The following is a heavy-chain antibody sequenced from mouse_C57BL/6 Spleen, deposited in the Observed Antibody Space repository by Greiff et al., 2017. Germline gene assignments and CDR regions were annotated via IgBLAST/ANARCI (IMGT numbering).Heavy chain of an antibody. CDR1: GYTFTDHT. V-gene: IGHV1-78*01. J-gene: IGHJ2*01. D-gene: IGHD3-2*02. CDR3: ARQQLRLLYFDY. CDR2: IYPRVGST. Sequence: QVQLQQSDAELVKPGASVKISCKVSGYTFTDHTIHWMKQRPEQGLEWIGYIYPRVGSTKYNEKFKGKATLTADKTSSTAYMQLNSLTSEDSAVYFCARQQLRLLYFDYWGQGTTLTVSS.